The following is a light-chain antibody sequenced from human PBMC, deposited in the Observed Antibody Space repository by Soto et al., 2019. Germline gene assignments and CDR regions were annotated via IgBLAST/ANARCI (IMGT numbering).Light chain of an antibody. Sequence: DIQMTQSPSTLSVSVGDRVIITCRASQSVSSWLAWYQQKPGKVPNLLIYDASNLESGVPSRFSGSGSGTEFTLTISSLQPDDFATYYCQQYQSSWTFGQGTKVEIQ. CDR3: QQYQSSWT. J-gene: IGKJ1*01. V-gene: IGKV1-5*01. CDR1: QSVSSW. CDR2: DAS.